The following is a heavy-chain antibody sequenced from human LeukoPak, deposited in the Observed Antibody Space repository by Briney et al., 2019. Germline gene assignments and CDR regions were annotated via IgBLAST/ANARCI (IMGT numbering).Heavy chain of an antibody. Sequence: ASVKVSCKASGDTFKSYGISWVRQAPGQGLEWMGRIIPIVDETDYTQKFQGRATFTADKSTSTAYMELSGLTSEDTAVYYCAAALYIGQLLSAFDFWGQGTPVIVSS. V-gene: IGHV1-69*04. J-gene: IGHJ4*02. CDR3: AAALYIGQLLSAFDF. CDR2: IIPIVDET. D-gene: IGHD3-10*01. CDR1: GDTFKSYG.